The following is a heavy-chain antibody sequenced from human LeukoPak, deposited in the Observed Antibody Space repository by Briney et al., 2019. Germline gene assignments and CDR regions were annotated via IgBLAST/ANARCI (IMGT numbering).Heavy chain of an antibody. J-gene: IGHJ4*02. CDR1: GFTFSSYW. D-gene: IGHD6-6*01. V-gene: IGHV3-7*03. CDR3: ARATYVSSPQSLGY. CDR2: IRQDGSEK. Sequence: GGSLRLSCEASGFTFSSYWMNWVRQAPGKGLEWVANIRQDGSEKRYVDSVKGRFSISRDNAKNSLYLQMSSLRAEDTAVYYCARATYVSSPQSLGYWGQGTLVTVSS.